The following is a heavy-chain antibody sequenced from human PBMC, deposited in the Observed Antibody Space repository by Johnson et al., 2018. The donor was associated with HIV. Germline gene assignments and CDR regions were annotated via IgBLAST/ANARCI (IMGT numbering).Heavy chain of an antibody. V-gene: IGHV3-30*04. D-gene: IGHD1-26*01. CDR2: ISYDGSNK. CDR3: ARVATHAFDI. Sequence: QVQLVESGGGVVQPGRSLRLSCAASGFTFSSYAMHWVRQAPGKGLEWVAVISYDGSNKYYADSVKGRFTISRDNSKNTLYLQMNSLSAEDTAVYYCARVATHAFDIWGQGTMVTVSS. J-gene: IGHJ3*02. CDR1: GFTFSSYA.